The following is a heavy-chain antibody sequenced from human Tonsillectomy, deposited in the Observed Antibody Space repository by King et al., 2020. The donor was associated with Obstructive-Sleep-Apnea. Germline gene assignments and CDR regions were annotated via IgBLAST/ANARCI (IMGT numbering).Heavy chain of an antibody. J-gene: IGHJ4*02. CDR2: IYYSGST. Sequence: LQLQESGPGLVKPSETLSLTCTVSGGSISGSSYYWDWIRQPPGKGLEWIGSIYYSGSTYYNPSIDSRVTISGDTSKNQFSLNLSTVTAADTAVYYCARDLICGVVITRYYFDYWGQGTLVTVSS. CDR3: ARDLICGVVITRYYFDY. V-gene: IGHV4-39*07. CDR1: GGSISGSSYY. D-gene: IGHD3-3*01.